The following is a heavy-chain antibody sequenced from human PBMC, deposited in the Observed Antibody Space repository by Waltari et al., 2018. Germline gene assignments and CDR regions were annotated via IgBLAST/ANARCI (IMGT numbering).Heavy chain of an antibody. CDR1: GFTFTNYW. Sequence: EEQMAESGGGLVHPGGSLRLSCAASGFTFTNYWMHWVRQAPGKGPVCVSHINTDATITTYVDSVKGRFTVSRDNAKNTLYLQMNSLTVEDTAVYYCARGSKSAMDVWGQGTTVTVSS. J-gene: IGHJ6*02. CDR3: ARGSKSAMDV. V-gene: IGHV3-74*01. CDR2: INTDATIT.